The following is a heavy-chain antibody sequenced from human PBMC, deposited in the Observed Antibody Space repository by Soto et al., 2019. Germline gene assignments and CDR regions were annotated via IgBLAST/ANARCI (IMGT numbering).Heavy chain of an antibody. J-gene: IGHJ4*02. CDR2: ISAYNGNT. CDR1: GYAFTSNG. CDR3: ARDLSVGILGY. Sequence: SVKLSCKDSGYAFTSNGISWVRQAPGQGLEWMGWISAYNGNTNYAQKLQGRVTMTTDTSTSTAYMELRSLRSDDTAVYYCARDLSVGILGYWGQGTLVTVSS. V-gene: IGHV1-18*01. D-gene: IGHD2-21*01.